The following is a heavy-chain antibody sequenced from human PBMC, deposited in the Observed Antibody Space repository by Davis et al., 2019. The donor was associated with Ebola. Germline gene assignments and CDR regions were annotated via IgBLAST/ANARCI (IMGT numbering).Heavy chain of an antibody. J-gene: IGHJ4*02. CDR1: GFTFSSYG. Sequence: PGGSLRLSCAASGFTFSSYGMHWVRQAPGKGLEWVAVISYSDSVKGRFTISRDNSKNTLYLQMNSLRAEDTALYYCAKDRAPPYGGNPEAPDYWGQGTLVTVSS. CDR2: ISY. D-gene: IGHD4-23*01. V-gene: IGHV3-30*18. CDR3: AKDRAPPYGGNPEAPDY.